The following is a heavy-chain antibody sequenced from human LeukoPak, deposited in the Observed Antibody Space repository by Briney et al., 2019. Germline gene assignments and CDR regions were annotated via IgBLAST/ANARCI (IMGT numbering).Heavy chain of an antibody. J-gene: IGHJ4*02. CDR3: AMVRGVLDY. CDR1: GGSISSGGYT. Sequence: ASETLSLTCAVSGGSISSGGYTWSWIRQPPGKGLEWIGNIYHSGSIYYNPSLKSRVAISVDRSKNQFSLKLSSVTAAGTAVYYCAMVRGVLDYWGQGTLVTVSS. D-gene: IGHD3-10*01. V-gene: IGHV4-30-2*01. CDR2: IYHSGSI.